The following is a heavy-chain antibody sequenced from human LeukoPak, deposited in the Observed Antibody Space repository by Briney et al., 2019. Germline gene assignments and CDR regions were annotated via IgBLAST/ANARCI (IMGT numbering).Heavy chain of an antibody. D-gene: IGHD6-13*01. CDR1: GITFSTSG. CDR2: IWSDGSNK. V-gene: IGHV3-30*02. Sequence: TGGSLRLSCAASGITFSTSGMHWVRQAPGKGPEWVAFIWSDGSNKYHADSVKGRFTISRDNSKDTLYLQMNSLRAEDTAVYYCARPRGAAAGTFGFDPWGQGTLVTVSS. J-gene: IGHJ5*02. CDR3: ARPRGAAAGTFGFDP.